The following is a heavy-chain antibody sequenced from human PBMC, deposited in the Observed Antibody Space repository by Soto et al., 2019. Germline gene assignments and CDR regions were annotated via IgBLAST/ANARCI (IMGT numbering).Heavy chain of an antibody. CDR1: DSTFTTPA. D-gene: IGHD3-16*01. Sequence: QMQLVQSGPEVKKPGTSVKVSCKASDSTFTTPAWRWWEQPREKPLEGKGGIGVGSGKTNYAQKFQEKVTIPRDMSTSTAYMELSSLRSEDTAVYYCAAGGDYYYGMDVWGQGTTVTVSS. CDR2: IGVGSGKT. V-gene: IGHV1-58*01. CDR3: AAGGDYYYGMDV. J-gene: IGHJ6*02.